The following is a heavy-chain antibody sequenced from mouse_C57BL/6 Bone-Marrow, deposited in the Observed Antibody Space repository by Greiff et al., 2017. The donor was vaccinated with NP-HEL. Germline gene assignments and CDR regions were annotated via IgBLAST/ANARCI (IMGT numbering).Heavy chain of an antibody. J-gene: IGHJ4*01. D-gene: IGHD3-1*01. Sequence: VQLQQSGPELVKPGASVKISCKASGYAFSSSWMNWVKQRPGTGLEWIGRIYPGDGDTNYNGKFKGKATLTADKSSSTAYMQLSSLTSEDSAVYFCARGAHYYAMDYWGQGTSVTVSS. CDR1: GYAFSSSW. CDR3: ARGAHYYAMDY. V-gene: IGHV1-82*01. CDR2: IYPGDGDT.